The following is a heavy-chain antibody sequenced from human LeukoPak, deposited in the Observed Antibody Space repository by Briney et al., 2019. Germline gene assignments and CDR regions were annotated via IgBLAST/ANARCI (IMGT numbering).Heavy chain of an antibody. V-gene: IGHV3-23*01. CDR2: ISGTGGNT. J-gene: IGHJ4*02. D-gene: IGHD6-13*01. CDR3: ARDPLSSSSFDL. CDR1: GMTSSSYG. Sequence: PGGSLRLSCAVSGMTSSSYGMTWLRQAPGKGLEWVSGISGTGGNTYYADSVKGRFTISRDTSKNTLFLQMNSLRAEDTAVYYCARDPLSSSSFDLWCQGTPVTVAS.